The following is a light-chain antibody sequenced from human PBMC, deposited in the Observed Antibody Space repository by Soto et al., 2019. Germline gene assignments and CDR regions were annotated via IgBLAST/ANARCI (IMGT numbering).Light chain of an antibody. CDR1: QSVSSSY. J-gene: IGKJ1*01. Sequence: EIVLTQSPGTLSLSPGERATLSCRASQSVSSSYLAWYQQKPGQAPRLLIYNASRRATGIPDRFSGSGSGKDFTLTISRLEPEDVAVYYCQQYGSSRTFGQGTRVEIK. CDR2: NAS. V-gene: IGKV3-20*01. CDR3: QQYGSSRT.